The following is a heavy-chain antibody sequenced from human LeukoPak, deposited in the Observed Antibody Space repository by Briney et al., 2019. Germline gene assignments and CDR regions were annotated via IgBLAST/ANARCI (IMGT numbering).Heavy chain of an antibody. CDR3: ARDHSGYDFAFDY. Sequence: GASVTVSCKASGYTFTRSSISWVRQAPGPGREWMGWISAYNGNTNYAQKLQGRVTITTDTSTSTAYMELRSLRSDDTAVYYCARDHSGYDFAFDYWGQGTLVTVSS. J-gene: IGHJ4*02. V-gene: IGHV1-18*01. CDR2: ISAYNGNT. D-gene: IGHD5-12*01. CDR1: GYTFTRSS.